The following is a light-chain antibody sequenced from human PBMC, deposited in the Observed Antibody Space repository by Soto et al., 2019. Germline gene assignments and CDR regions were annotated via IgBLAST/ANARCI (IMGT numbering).Light chain of an antibody. Sequence: DIQMTQSPSTLSASVGARVPITCRASQTISTYLNWYQQKPGKAPNLLIYTTSNLESGVPSRFSGSGSGTDFTLTINSLQPEDFATYFCQQSYSRPRTFGQGTKVDIK. CDR2: TTS. CDR3: QQSYSRPRT. J-gene: IGKJ1*01. V-gene: IGKV1-39*01. CDR1: QTISTY.